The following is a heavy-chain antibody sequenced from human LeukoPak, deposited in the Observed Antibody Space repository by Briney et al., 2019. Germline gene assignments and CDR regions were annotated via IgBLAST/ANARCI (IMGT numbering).Heavy chain of an antibody. CDR3: ARDAEYCSGGSCYGSY. D-gene: IGHD2-15*01. CDR1: GYTFTGYY. CDR2: ISAYNGNT. V-gene: IGHV1-18*04. Sequence: ASVKVSCKASGYTFTGYYMHWVRQAPGQGLEWMGWISAYNGNTNYAQKLQGRVTMTTDTSTSTAYMELRSLRSDDTAVYYCARDAEYCSGGSCYGSYWGQGTLVTVSS. J-gene: IGHJ4*02.